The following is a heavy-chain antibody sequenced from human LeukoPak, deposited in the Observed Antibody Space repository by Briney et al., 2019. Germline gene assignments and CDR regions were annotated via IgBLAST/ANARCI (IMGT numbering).Heavy chain of an antibody. V-gene: IGHV1-24*01. Sequence: GASVKVSCKVSGYTLTELSMHWVRQAPGKGLEWMGGFDPEDGETIYAQKFQGRVTMAEDTSTDTAYMELSSLRSEDTAVYYCATYVSGGRGVPPGDYWGQGTLVTVSS. CDR1: GYTLTELS. J-gene: IGHJ4*02. D-gene: IGHD3-10*01. CDR2: FDPEDGET. CDR3: ATYVSGGRGVPPGDY.